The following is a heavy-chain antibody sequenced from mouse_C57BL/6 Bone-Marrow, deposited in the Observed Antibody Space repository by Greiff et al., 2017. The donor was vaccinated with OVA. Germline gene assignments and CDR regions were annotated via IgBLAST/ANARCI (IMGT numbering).Heavy chain of an antibody. J-gene: IGHJ4*01. CDR3: ARGDGYYGVDY. Sequence: QVQLQQSGAELVRPGTSVKVSCKASGYAFTNYLIEWVKQRPGQGLEWIGVINPGSGGTNYNEKFKGKATLTADKSSSTAYMQLSSLTSEDSAVYFCARGDGYYGVDYWGQGTSVTVSS. CDR1: GYAFTNYL. V-gene: IGHV1-54*01. CDR2: INPGSGGT. D-gene: IGHD2-3*01.